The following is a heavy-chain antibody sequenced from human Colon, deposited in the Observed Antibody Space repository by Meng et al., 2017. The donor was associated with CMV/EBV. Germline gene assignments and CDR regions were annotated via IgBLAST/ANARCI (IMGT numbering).Heavy chain of an antibody. CDR1: GGSFSGYY. V-gene: IGHV4-34*01. D-gene: IGHD1-14*01. Sequence: SETLSLTCAVYGGSFSGYYWSWIRQPPGKGLEWIGEINHSGSTNYNPSLKSRVTISVDTSKNQFSLKLSSVTAADTAVYFCAKNGPEDGDAFVIWGQGTMVTVSS. J-gene: IGHJ3*02. CDR2: INHSGST. CDR3: AKNGPEDGDAFVI.